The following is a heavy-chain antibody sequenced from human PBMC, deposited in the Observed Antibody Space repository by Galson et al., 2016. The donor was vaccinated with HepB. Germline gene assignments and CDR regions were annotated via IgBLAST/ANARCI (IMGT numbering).Heavy chain of an antibody. CDR3: AKEDTAVVARNFDY. CDR2: ISYDGSTK. J-gene: IGHJ4*02. CDR1: GFTFSDHY. V-gene: IGHV3-30*18. D-gene: IGHD5-18*01. Sequence: SLRLSCAASGFTFSDHYMDWVRQAPGKGLEWVAVISYDGSTKYYADSVKGRFTISRDNSKNTLYLQMNSLSAEDTAVYYCAKEDTAVVARNFDYWGQGTLVTVSS.